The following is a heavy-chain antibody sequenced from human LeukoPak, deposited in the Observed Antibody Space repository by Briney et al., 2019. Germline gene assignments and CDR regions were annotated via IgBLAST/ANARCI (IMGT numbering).Heavy chain of an antibody. CDR3: ARVVSGYGLYFHYGMDV. CDR2: ISNDGSTT. J-gene: IGHJ6*02. CDR1: GFTFSSYA. Sequence: GGSLRLSCAASGFTFSSYAMHWVRQAPGKGLEWVALISNDGSTTYYADSVKGRFTISRDNSKNTLYVQMNSLRGEDTAVYYCARVVSGYGLYFHYGMDVWGQGTTVTVSS. V-gene: IGHV3-30-3*01. D-gene: IGHD5-12*01.